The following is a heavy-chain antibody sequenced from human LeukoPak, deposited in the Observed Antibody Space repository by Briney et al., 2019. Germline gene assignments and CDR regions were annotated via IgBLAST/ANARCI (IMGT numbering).Heavy chain of an antibody. CDR3: ARSPHSSWYSREYYFDY. D-gene: IGHD6-13*01. Sequence: SETLSLTCTVSGGSISSYYWSWIRQPPGKGLEWIGYIYYSGSTNYNPSLKSRVTISVDTSKNQFSLKLSSVTAADTAVYYCARSPHSSWYSREYYFDYWGQGTLVTVSS. CDR1: GGSISSYY. CDR2: IYYSGST. J-gene: IGHJ4*02. V-gene: IGHV4-59*01.